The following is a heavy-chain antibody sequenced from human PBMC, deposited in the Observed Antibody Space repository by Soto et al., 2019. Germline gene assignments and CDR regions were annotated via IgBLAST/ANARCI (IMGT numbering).Heavy chain of an antibody. J-gene: IGHJ6*03. CDR1: GGSFSGYY. CDR3: ARDSHGDYGNYYYYYLDV. V-gene: IGHV4-34*01. D-gene: IGHD4-17*01. CDR2: INHSGST. Sequence: SETLSLTCAVYGGSFSGYYWSWIRQPPGKGLEWIGEINHSGSTNYNPSLKSRVTISVDTSKNQFSLKLSSVTAADTAVYYCARDSHGDYGNYYYYYLDVWGKGTTVTVSS.